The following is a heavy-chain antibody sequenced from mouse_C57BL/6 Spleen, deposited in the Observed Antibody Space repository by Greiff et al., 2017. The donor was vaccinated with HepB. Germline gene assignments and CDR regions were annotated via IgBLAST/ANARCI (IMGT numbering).Heavy chain of an antibody. D-gene: IGHD2-4*01. CDR1: GYSITSGYY. V-gene: IGHV3-6*01. CDR2: ISYDGSN. Sequence: DVKLQESGPGLVKPSQSLSLTCSVTGYSITSGYYWNWIRQFPGNKLEWMGYISYDGSNNYNPSLKNRISITRDTSKNQFFLKLNSVTTEDTATYYCARGEIYYDYDFDYWGQGTTLTVSS. J-gene: IGHJ2*01. CDR3: ARGEIYYDYDFDY.